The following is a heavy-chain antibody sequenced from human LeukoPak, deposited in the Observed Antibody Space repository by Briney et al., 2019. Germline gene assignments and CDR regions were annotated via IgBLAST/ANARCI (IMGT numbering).Heavy chain of an antibody. CDR2: IYHSGST. CDR3: ARQGYNSYYYGMDV. J-gene: IGHJ6*02. CDR1: GGSISSGYY. Sequence: SETLSLTCTVSGGSISSGYYWGWIRQPPGKGLEWIGSIYHSGSTYYNPSLKSRVTISVDTSKNQFSLKLSSVTAADTAVYYCARQGYNSYYYGMDVWGQGTTVTVSS. D-gene: IGHD5-24*01. V-gene: IGHV4-38-2*02.